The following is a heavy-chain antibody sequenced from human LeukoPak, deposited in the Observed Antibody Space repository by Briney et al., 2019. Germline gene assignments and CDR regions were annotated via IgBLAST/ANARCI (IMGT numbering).Heavy chain of an antibody. V-gene: IGHV3-30*18. J-gene: IGHJ4*02. CDR3: AKDKDTAMPLSWYFDY. Sequence: GGSLRLSCAASGFTFSSYGMHWVRQAPGKGLEWVAVISYDGSNKYYADSVKGRFTISRDNSKNTLCLQMNSLRAEDTAVYYCAKDKDTAMPLSWYFDYWGQGTLVTVSS. CDR2: ISYDGSNK. CDR1: GFTFSSYG. D-gene: IGHD5-18*01.